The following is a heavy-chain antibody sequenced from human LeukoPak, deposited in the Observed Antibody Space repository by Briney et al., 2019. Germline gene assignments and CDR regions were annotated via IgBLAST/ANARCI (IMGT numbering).Heavy chain of an antibody. V-gene: IGHV3-21*05. J-gene: IGHJ4*02. CDR3: ARCSGVFGSSDY. CDR1: GFTFSHYS. CDR2: IMTSGERT. Sequence: GGTLRLSCAASGFTFSHYSMNWVRQAPGKGVEWVSYIMTSGERTSYADSVRGRFTISRDNAKNSLYLQMNSLRAEDTAVYYCARCSGVFGSSDYWGQGTLVTVSS. D-gene: IGHD6-6*01.